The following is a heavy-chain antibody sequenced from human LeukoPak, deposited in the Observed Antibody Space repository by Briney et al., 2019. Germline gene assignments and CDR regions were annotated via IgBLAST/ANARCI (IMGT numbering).Heavy chain of an antibody. Sequence: SETLSLTCTVSGGSISGYYWSWLRQPPGKGLEWIGYIYYSGSTNYNPSLKSRVTISVDTSKNQFSLKLSSVTAADTAVYYCARRTGVARYYYYYMDVWGKGTTVTVSS. CDR3: ARRTGVARYYYYYMDV. D-gene: IGHD5-12*01. V-gene: IGHV4-59*01. CDR2: IYYSGST. J-gene: IGHJ6*03. CDR1: GGSISGYY.